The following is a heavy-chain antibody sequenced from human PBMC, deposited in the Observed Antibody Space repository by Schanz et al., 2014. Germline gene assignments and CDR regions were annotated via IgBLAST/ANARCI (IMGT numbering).Heavy chain of an antibody. J-gene: IGHJ4*02. Sequence: EVQLLESGGGLVQPGGSLRLSCAASGFTFSSYAMSWVRQAPGKGLEWVSAISGGGGTTYYADSVKGRFTISRDNSKTTVYLQMNSLRAEDTAVYYCARIGGSVFDYWAQGTLVTVSS. V-gene: IGHV3-23*01. CDR3: ARIGGSVFDY. CDR1: GFTFSSYA. D-gene: IGHD3-10*01. CDR2: ISGGGGTT.